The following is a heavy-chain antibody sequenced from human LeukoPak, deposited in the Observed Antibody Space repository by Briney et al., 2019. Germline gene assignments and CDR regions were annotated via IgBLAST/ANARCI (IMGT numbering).Heavy chain of an antibody. CDR1: GGSFSGYY. Sequence: SETLSLTCAVYGGSFSGYYWSWIRQPPGKGLEWIGEINHSGSTNYNPSLKSRVTISVDTSKNQFSLKLSSVTAADTAVYYCPRETVAGTYYFDYWGQGTLVTVSS. J-gene: IGHJ4*02. CDR3: PRETVAGTYYFDY. CDR2: INHSGST. D-gene: IGHD6-19*01. V-gene: IGHV4-34*01.